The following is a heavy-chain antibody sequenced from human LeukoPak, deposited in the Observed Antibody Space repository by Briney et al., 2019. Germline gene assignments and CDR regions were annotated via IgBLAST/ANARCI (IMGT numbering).Heavy chain of an antibody. D-gene: IGHD6-13*01. CDR2: INHSGST. V-gene: IGHV4-34*01. J-gene: IGHJ5*02. CDR1: GGSFSAYY. Sequence: SETLSLTCAVYGGSFSAYYWSWIRQPPRKGLEWIGEINHSGSTNYNPSLKSRVTISIDTSKNQFSLEMSSVTAADTAVYYCARGRGARSSRWYNWFDPWGQGTLVTVSS. CDR3: ARGRGARSSRWYNWFDP.